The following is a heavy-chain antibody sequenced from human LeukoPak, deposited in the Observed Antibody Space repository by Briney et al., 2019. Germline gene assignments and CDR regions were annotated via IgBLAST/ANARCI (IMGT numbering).Heavy chain of an antibody. J-gene: IGHJ4*02. V-gene: IGHV3-23*01. CDR1: GFTFSSYA. CDR3: AKAYNWRSEYPGATAY. D-gene: IGHD1-20*01. CDR2: ISGSGNYT. Sequence: PGGSLRLSCAASGFTFSSYAMNWVRQAPGKRLEWVSTISGSGNYTYYADSVKGRFSISRDNSNNTLYLQMNSLRAEDTAVYYCAKAYNWRSEYPGATAYWGQGTLVTVSS.